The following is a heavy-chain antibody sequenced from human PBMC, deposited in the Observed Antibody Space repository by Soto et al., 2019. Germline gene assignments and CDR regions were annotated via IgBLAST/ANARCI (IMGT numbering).Heavy chain of an antibody. Sequence: PGGSLRLPCAAAGFTFSSYGMRWVRQAPGKGLEWVAVIWYDGSNKYYADSVKGRFTISRDNSKNTLYLQMNSLRAEDTAWYYWARTPPPYQLLSYYYYMDVWGKGTTVTVSS. J-gene: IGHJ6*03. CDR2: IWYDGSNK. V-gene: IGHV3-33*01. D-gene: IGHD2-2*01. CDR1: GFTFSSYG. CDR3: ARTPPPYQLLSYYYYMDV.